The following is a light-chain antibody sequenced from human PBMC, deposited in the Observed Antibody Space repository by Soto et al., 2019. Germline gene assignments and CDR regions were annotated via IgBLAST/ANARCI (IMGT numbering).Light chain of an antibody. Sequence: FMLTQPHSVSESPGKTVTISCTRSSGSIASNYVQWYQQRPGSSPTTVIYEDNQRPSEVPDRFSGSIDSSSNSASLTISGLKTEDEADYYCQSYDSTNQVFGGGTKLTVL. V-gene: IGLV6-57*01. CDR2: EDN. CDR3: QSYDSTNQV. J-gene: IGLJ2*01. CDR1: SGSIASNY.